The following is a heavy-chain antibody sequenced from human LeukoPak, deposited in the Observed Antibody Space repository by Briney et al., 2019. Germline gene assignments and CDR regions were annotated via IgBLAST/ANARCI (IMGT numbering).Heavy chain of an antibody. CDR1: GDSISSNY. J-gene: IGHJ3*02. D-gene: IGHD6-19*01. CDR3: VRGHLVGGWFKYNAFDI. Sequence: SETLSLTCTVSGDSISSNYWSWIRQPPGKGLEWIGYIYHSGSTNYNPSLKSRVTISIDTSRKHFSLKLSSVTAADTAVYYCVRGHLVGGWFKYNAFDIWGQGTMVTVSS. CDR2: IYHSGST. V-gene: IGHV4-59*01.